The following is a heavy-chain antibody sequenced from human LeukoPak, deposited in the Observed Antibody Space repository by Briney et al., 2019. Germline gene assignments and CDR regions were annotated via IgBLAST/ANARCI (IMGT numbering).Heavy chain of an antibody. J-gene: IGHJ4*02. CDR2: ISSSSSTI. CDR3: ARDRGSYYEYYFDY. V-gene: IGHV3-48*01. CDR1: GFTFSSYS. Sequence: GGSLRLSCAASGFTFSSYSMNWVRQAPGKGLEWVSYISSSSSTIYYADSVKGRFTISRDNAKNSLYLQMNSLRAEDTAMYYCARDRGSYYEYYFDYWGQGTLVTVSS. D-gene: IGHD1-26*01.